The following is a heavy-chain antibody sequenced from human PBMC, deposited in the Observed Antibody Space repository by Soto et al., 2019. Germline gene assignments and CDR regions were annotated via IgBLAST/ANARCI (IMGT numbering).Heavy chain of an antibody. CDR3: AREGRADYYGSGSYSYRLS. CDR1: GGSISSGDYY. D-gene: IGHD3-10*01. CDR2: IYYSGST. V-gene: IGHV4-30-4*01. Sequence: QVQLQESGPGLVKPSQTLSLTCTVSGGSISSGDYYWSWIRQPPGKGLEWIGYIYYSGSTYYNPSLKSRVTISVDTSKNQFSLKLSSVTAADTAVYYCAREGRADYYGSGSYSYRLSWGQGTLVTVSS. J-gene: IGHJ4*02.